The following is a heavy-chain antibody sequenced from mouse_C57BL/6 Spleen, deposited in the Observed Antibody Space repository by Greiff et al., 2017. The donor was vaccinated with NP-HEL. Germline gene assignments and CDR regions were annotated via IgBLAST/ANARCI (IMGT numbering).Heavy chain of an antibody. CDR1: GYAFSSSW. Sequence: VQLQQSGPELVKPGASVKISCKASGYAFSSSWMNWVKQRPGKGLEWIGRIYPGDGDTNYNGKFKGKATLTAAKSSSTAYMQLSSLTSEDSAVYFCARAGIVTTVVDHYYAMDYWGQGTSVTVSS. CDR2: IYPGDGDT. D-gene: IGHD1-1*01. V-gene: IGHV1-82*01. CDR3: ARAGIVTTVVDHYYAMDY. J-gene: IGHJ4*01.